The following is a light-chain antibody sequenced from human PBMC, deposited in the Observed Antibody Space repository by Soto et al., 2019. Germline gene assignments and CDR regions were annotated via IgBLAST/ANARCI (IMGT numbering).Light chain of an antibody. J-gene: IGLJ1*01. Sequence: QSVLTQPASVSGSPGQSITISCTGTSSDVGAYNYVSWYQQRPGKAPKLMIYEVGSRPSGVSNRFSDSKSDNTASLTISGLQAEDEADYYCDSYTSSGTFVFGTGTKVTVL. CDR3: DSYTSSGTFV. V-gene: IGLV2-14*01. CDR2: EVG. CDR1: SSDVGAYNY.